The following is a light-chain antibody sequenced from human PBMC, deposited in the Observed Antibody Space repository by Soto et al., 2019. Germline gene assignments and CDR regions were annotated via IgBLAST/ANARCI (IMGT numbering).Light chain of an antibody. CDR3: CAYAGSGTVV. Sequence: QSVLTQPASVSGSPEQSITISCTGTSSDVGSYNLVSWYQRHPGKAPKVMIYEATKRPSGVSNRFSGSKSGNTASLTISGLQAEDEADYYCCAYAGSGTVVFGGGTKVTVL. CDR1: SSDVGSYNL. V-gene: IGLV2-23*02. CDR2: EAT. J-gene: IGLJ3*02.